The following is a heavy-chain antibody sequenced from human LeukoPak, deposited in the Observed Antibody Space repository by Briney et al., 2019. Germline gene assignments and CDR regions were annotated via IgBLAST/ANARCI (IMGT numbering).Heavy chain of an antibody. Sequence: SETLSLTCAIYSESFSGYFWSWIRQPPGKGLEWIGEINYSGSTNYNPSLKSRVIISVDTSKNQFSLKLSPVIAADTAVYYCARVGVDYSGNIIKYYFDYWGQGTLVTVSS. CDR1: SESFSGYF. J-gene: IGHJ4*02. CDR2: INYSGST. CDR3: ARVGVDYSGNIIKYYFDY. D-gene: IGHD4-23*01. V-gene: IGHV4-34*01.